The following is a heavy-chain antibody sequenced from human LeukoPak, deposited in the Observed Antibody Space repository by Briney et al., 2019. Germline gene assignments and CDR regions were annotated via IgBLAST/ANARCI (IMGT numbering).Heavy chain of an antibody. CDR3: ARDGADYWYFDL. CDR1: GFSFTNVW. Sequence: GGSLRLSCAVSGFSFTNVWMNWVRQAPGKGLEWVSSISSSSSYIYYADSVKGRFTISRDNAKNSLYLQMNSLRAEDTAVYYCARDGADYWYFDLWGRGTLVTVSS. CDR2: ISSSSSYI. J-gene: IGHJ2*01. V-gene: IGHV3-21*01. D-gene: IGHD3-16*01.